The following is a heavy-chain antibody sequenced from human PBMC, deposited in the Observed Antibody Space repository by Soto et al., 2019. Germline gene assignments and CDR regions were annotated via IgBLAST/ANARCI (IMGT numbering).Heavy chain of an antibody. CDR3: AREPHDAFDI. CDR2: ISYDGSNT. J-gene: IGHJ3*02. V-gene: IGHV3-30-3*01. CDR1: GFTFSSCA. Sequence: GGSLRLSCAVSGFTFSSCAMNWVRQAPGKGLEWVAVISYDGSNTYYADSVKGRFTISRDNSKNTLYLQMNSLRAEDTAVYYCAREPHDAFDIWGQGTMVTVSS.